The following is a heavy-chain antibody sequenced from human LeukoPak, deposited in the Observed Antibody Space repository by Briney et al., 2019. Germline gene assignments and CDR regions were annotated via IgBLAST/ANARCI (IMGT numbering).Heavy chain of an antibody. Sequence: PGGSLRLSCAVSGSSVTNNYMSWVRQAPGKGLEWVSVFYVGGATYYAASVKGRFTISRDNSKNTLYLQINSLIPDDTAVYYCAKGKQQWWTFDALDIWGQGTTVTVSS. J-gene: IGHJ3*02. V-gene: IGHV3-53*05. CDR1: GSSVTNNY. CDR3: AKGKQQWWTFDALDI. CDR2: FYVGGAT. D-gene: IGHD2-8*01.